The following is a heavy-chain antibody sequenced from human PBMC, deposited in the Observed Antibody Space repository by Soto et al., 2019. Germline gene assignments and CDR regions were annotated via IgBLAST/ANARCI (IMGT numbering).Heavy chain of an antibody. CDR3: ARGGVY. D-gene: IGHD2-8*01. CDR2: ISGSGSTI. V-gene: IGHV3-48*03. J-gene: IGHJ1*01. CDR1: GFTFSSHE. Sequence: GGSLRLSCEAPGFTFSSHEMNWIRQTPGKRLEWIAKISGSGSTINYADSVKGRLTVSRDNVQRTLHLQMDGLRVEDTGVYYCARGGVYWGRGTLVTVSS.